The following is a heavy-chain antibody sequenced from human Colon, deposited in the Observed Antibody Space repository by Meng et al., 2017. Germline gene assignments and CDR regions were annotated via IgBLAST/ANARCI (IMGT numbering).Heavy chain of an antibody. CDR3: AKIHLGDSGLDY. J-gene: IGHJ4*02. CDR2: INADSGGT. Sequence: QGQLVQSGAEVKKPGSSLKISCMASRGTFSKDAIIWVRQAPGQGLEWMGRINADSGGTNYAEKFQGRVTLTRDTSINTAYMEVTSLRSDDTAVYYCAKIHLGDSGLDYWGQGTLVTVSS. D-gene: IGHD6-19*01. V-gene: IGHV1-2*06. CDR1: RGTFSKDA.